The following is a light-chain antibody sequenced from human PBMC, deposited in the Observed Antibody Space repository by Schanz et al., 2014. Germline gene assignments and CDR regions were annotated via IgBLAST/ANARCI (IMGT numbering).Light chain of an antibody. CDR1: QSVNNY. CDR2: DAS. J-gene: IGKJ1*01. Sequence: EIVLTQSPATLSLSPGERATLSCRASQSVNNYLVWYQQKPGQAPRLLIYDASNRATGIPARFSGSGSGTDFTLTISSLEPEDFAVYYCQQYGSSPSTFGQGTKVEI. CDR3: QQYGSSPST. V-gene: IGKV3-11*01.